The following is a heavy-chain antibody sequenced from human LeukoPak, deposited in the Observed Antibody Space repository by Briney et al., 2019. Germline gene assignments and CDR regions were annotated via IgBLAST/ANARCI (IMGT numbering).Heavy chain of an antibody. CDR3: AKDLSHIGFSSMDV. D-gene: IGHD3-16*01. CDR2: IKQDGDEQ. Sequence: PGGGLRLSCAASGCACSNYSMSWVRQAPEKGLEWVANIKQDGDEQYYVDSVRGRFTISRGNAKNSLYLQMNSLRAEDTAVYYCAKDLSHIGFSSMDVWGQGTTVTVSS. V-gene: IGHV3-7*03. J-gene: IGHJ6*02. CDR1: GCACSNYS.